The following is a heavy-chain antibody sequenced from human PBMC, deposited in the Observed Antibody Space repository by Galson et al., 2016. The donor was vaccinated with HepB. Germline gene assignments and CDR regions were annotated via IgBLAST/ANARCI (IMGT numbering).Heavy chain of an antibody. D-gene: IGHD2-15*01. CDR2: INHIGST. Sequence: SETLSLTCAVDGGSFSGYYWSWIRQPPGKGLEWIGEINHIGSTNYNPSLKSRVTILVDTSKNQFSLRLSSVTAADTAVYYCARLVEAAANWFDRWGQGTLVTVSS. J-gene: IGHJ5*02. CDR3: ARLVEAAANWFDR. CDR1: GGSFSGYY. V-gene: IGHV4-34*01.